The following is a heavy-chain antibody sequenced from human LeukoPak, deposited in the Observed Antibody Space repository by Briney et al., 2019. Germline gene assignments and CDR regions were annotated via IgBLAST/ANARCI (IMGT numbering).Heavy chain of an antibody. CDR1: GGSISSYY. D-gene: IGHD5-24*01. CDR2: IYYSGST. V-gene: IGHV4-59*01. CDR3: ASMATMRFDY. J-gene: IGHJ4*02. Sequence: SETLSLTCAVSGGSISSYYWSWIRRPPGKGLEWIGYIYYSGSTNYNPSLKSRVTISVDTSKNQFSLKLSSVTAADTAVYYCASMATMRFDYWGQGTLVTVSS.